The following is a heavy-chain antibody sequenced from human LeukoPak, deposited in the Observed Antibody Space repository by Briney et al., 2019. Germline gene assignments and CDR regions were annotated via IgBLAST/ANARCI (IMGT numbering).Heavy chain of an antibody. V-gene: IGHV3-9*01. CDR3: AKDIDSSSWEAFDI. CDR1: GFTFDDYA. CDR2: ISLNSGSI. Sequence: PSRSLRLSFSASGFTFDDYAMHWVRQAPGKGLEWVSGISLNSGSIGYADSVKGRFTISSDNAKTSMYLQMNSLRAEDTALYYCAKDIDSSSWEAFDIWGQGTMVTVSS. J-gene: IGHJ3*02. D-gene: IGHD6-13*01.